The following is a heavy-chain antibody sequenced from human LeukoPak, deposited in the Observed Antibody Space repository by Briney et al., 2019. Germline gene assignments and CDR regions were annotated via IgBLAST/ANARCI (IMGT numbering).Heavy chain of an antibody. D-gene: IGHD3-22*01. CDR2: ISSSSSTI. CDR1: GFTFSSYS. J-gene: IGHJ6*02. V-gene: IGHV3-48*01. Sequence: PGGSLRLSCAASGFTFSSYSMNWVRQAPGKGLEWVSYISSSSSTIYYADSVKGRFTISRDNAKNSLYLQTNSLRAEDTAVYYCAKTRITMIVVVTDGGMDVWGQGTTVTVSS. CDR3: AKTRITMIVVVTDGGMDV.